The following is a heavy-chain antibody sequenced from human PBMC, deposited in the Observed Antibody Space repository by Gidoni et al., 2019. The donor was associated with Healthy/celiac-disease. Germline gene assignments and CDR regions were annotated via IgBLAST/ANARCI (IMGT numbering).Heavy chain of an antibody. CDR1: GFPFSSYA. CDR2: ISYDGSNK. V-gene: IGHV3-30-3*01. D-gene: IGHD1-26*01. Sequence: QVQLVESGGGVVQPGRSLRLSCAASGFPFSSYAMHWVRQAPGKGLGWVAVISYDGSNKYYADSVKGRFTISRDNSKNTLYLQMNSLRAEDTAVYYCARDRTPERIVGAWGAFDIWGQGTMVTVSS. J-gene: IGHJ3*02. CDR3: ARDRTPERIVGAWGAFDI.